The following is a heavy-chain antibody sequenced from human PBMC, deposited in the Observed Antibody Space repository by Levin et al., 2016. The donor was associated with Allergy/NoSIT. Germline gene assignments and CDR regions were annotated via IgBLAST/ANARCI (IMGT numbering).Heavy chain of an antibody. Sequence: GSLRLSCSVTGGSISSYYWGWIRQPPGKGLEWIAHIDHTGSTSYNASLQSRVTILVDTSKNQLSLKLSSVTAADTAVYHCARYNNFWSGFDYWGQGTLVTVSS. CDR1: GGSISSYY. J-gene: IGHJ4*02. CDR2: IDHTGST. CDR3: ARYNNFWSGFDY. V-gene: IGHV4-38-2*02. D-gene: IGHD3-3*01.